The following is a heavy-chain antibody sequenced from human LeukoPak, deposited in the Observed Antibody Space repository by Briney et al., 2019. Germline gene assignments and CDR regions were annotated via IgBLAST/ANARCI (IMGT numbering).Heavy chain of an antibody. J-gene: IGHJ3*02. Sequence: SETLSLTWTVSGVSISSAGYYRSWIPQHPGKGLDWVGYIYYSGSTYYNPSLKSRVTISVDTSKNQFSLKLSSVTAADTAVYYCARDPRIAGTQDAFDIWGQGTMVTVSS. CDR2: IYYSGST. D-gene: IGHD6-13*01. CDR3: ARDPRIAGTQDAFDI. CDR1: GVSISSAGYY. V-gene: IGHV4-31*02.